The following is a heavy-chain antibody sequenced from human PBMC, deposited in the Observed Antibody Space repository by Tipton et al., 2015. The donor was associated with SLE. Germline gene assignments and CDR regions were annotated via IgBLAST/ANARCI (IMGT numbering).Heavy chain of an antibody. Sequence: TLSLTCTVSGGSISSYYWSWIRQPPGKGLEWIGYIYYSGSTNYNPSLKSRVTISVDTSKNQFSLKLSSVTAADTAVYYCASGGGYDSSGYRMSYYGMDVWGQGTTVTVSS. CDR3: ASGGGYDSSGYRMSYYGMDV. D-gene: IGHD3-22*01. J-gene: IGHJ6*02. CDR1: GGSISSYY. V-gene: IGHV4-59*12. CDR2: IYYSGST.